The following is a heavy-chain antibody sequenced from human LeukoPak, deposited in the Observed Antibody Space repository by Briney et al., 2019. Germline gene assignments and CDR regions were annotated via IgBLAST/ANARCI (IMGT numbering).Heavy chain of an antibody. Sequence: SETLSLTCTVSGGSISSRSYYWSWIRQPPGKGLEWIGEINHSGSTNYNPSLKSRVTISVDTSKNQFSLKLSSVTAADTAVYYCARGGYDFWSGYYTIKASDSLDYWGQGTLVTVSS. V-gene: IGHV4-39*07. D-gene: IGHD3-3*01. CDR2: INHSGST. J-gene: IGHJ4*02. CDR1: GGSISSRSYY. CDR3: ARGGYDFWSGYYTIKASDSLDY.